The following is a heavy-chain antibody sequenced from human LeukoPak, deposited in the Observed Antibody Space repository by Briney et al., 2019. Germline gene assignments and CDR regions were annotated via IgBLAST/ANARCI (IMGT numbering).Heavy chain of an antibody. CDR2: ISSSGSYI. CDR1: GFTFSSYS. Sequence: GGSLRLSCAASGFTFSSYSMNWVRQAPGKGLEWVSSISSSGSYIYYADSVKGRFTISRDNAKNPLYLQMNSLRAEDTAVYYCASGVRGTWYYFDYWGQGTLVTVSS. D-gene: IGHD2-15*01. CDR3: ASGVRGTWYYFDY. V-gene: IGHV3-21*01. J-gene: IGHJ4*02.